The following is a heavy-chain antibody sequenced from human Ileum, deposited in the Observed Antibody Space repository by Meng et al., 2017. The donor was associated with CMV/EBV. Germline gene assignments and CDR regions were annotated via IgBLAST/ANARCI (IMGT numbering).Heavy chain of an antibody. CDR3: ASLPPLIDYDFWSGYPYYYYGMDV. V-gene: IGHV4-31*03. D-gene: IGHD3-3*01. J-gene: IGHJ6*02. CDR1: GGSISSGGYY. CDR2: IYYSGST. Sequence: SETLSLTCTVSGGSISSGGYYWSWIRQHPGKGLEWIGYIYYSGSTYYNPSLKSRVTISVDTSKNQFSLKLSSVTAADTAVYYCASLPPLIDYDFWSGYPYYYYGMDVWGQGTTVTVSS.